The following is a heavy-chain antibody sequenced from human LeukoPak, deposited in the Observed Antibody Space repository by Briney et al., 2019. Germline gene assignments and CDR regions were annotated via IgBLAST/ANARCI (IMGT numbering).Heavy chain of an antibody. Sequence: GGSLRLSCAASGFTFSSYGMHWVRQAPGKGLEWVAVISYDGSNKHYADSVKGRFTISRDNSKNTLYLQMNSLRAEDTAVYYCARDGAPDYYDSSGYYPDYWGQGTLVTVSS. CDR1: GFTFSSYG. D-gene: IGHD3-22*01. CDR3: ARDGAPDYYDSSGYYPDY. CDR2: ISYDGSNK. J-gene: IGHJ4*02. V-gene: IGHV3-30*03.